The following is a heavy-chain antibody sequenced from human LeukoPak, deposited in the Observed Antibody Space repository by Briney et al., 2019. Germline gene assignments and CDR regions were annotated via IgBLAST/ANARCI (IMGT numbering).Heavy chain of an antibody. CDR1: GGSISSYY. CDR2: IYTSGST. Sequence: PSETLSLTCTVSGGSISSYYWSWIRQPAGKGLEWIGRIYTSGSTNYNPSLKSRVTMSVDTSKNQFSLKLGSVTAADTAVYYCARDEYYYDSSGYNYYYYMDVWGKGTTVTVSS. D-gene: IGHD3-22*01. CDR3: ARDEYYYDSSGYNYYYYMDV. J-gene: IGHJ6*03. V-gene: IGHV4-4*07.